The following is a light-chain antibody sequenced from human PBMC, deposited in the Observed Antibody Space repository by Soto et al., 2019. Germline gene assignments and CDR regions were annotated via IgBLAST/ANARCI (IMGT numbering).Light chain of an antibody. CDR2: DAS. CDR3: QHFNKWPHMPA. CDR1: QAVGSN. J-gene: IGKJ4*01. Sequence: IVLTQSPATLSVSPGERATLSCRASQAVGSNLAWYQQRPGQAPRLLIYDASTRATGIPHRFSGSGSGTEFTLTISSLQSDDFAVYYCQHFNKWPHMPAFGGGTKLAIK. V-gene: IGKV3-15*01.